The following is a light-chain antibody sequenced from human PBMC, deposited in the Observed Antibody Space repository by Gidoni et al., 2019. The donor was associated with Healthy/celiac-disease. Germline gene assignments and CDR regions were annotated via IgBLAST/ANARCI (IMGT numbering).Light chain of an antibody. Sequence: DIQMTQSPSTLSASVGDRVTITCRASQSISSWLAWYQQKPGKAPKLLIYKASSLESGVPSRFSGSGAGTEFTLTISSLQPDDFATYYGLQHNSYPWTFGQGTKVEIK. CDR3: LQHNSYPWT. V-gene: IGKV1-5*03. CDR1: QSISSW. J-gene: IGKJ1*01. CDR2: KAS.